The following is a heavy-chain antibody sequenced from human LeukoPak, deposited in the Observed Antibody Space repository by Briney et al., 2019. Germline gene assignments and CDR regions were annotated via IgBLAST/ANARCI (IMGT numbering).Heavy chain of an antibody. CDR2: IKSKSHGGTT. CDR1: GFTSSDAS. Sequence: PGGSLRLSCAASGFTSSDASMSWVRQAPGKGLEWLGRIKSKSHGGTTDYAAPVKARFTVSRDDSKDTLYLQMNSLRTEDTAVYYCATSGQHWDVFDFWGQGTLVTVSS. J-gene: IGHJ4*02. V-gene: IGHV3-15*01. CDR3: ATSGQHWDVFDF. D-gene: IGHD1-1*01.